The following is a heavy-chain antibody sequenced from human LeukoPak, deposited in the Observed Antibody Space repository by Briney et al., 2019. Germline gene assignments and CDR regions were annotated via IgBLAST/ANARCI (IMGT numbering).Heavy chain of an antibody. CDR2: INEDGSST. J-gene: IGHJ3*02. Sequence: GGSLRLSCAASGYTFSRYWMHWVRQGPGKGLVWVSRINEDGSSTSYAESVRGRFTISRDNAKNSLFLQMNSLRAEDTAVYYCARDDGSAFDIWGQGTMVTVSS. CDR1: GYTFSRYW. V-gene: IGHV3-74*01. CDR3: ARDDGSAFDI. D-gene: IGHD1-26*01.